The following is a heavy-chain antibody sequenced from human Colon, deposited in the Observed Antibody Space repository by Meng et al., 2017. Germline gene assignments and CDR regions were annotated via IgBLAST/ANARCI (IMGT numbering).Heavy chain of an antibody. CDR2: TYGSVNT. CDR3: AKNGAYCLEY. CDR1: GGSITNSNR. J-gene: IGHJ4*02. V-gene: IGHV4-4*02. D-gene: IGHD2-8*02. Sequence: QVPRQEAGPGLVKPSGTLSLTCAVSGGSITNSNRWSWVRQPPGKGLEWIGQTYGSVNTAYNPSLKSRVTISVDKSKNQLSLTLSSVTAADTAVYYCAKNGAYCLEYWGQGILVTVSS.